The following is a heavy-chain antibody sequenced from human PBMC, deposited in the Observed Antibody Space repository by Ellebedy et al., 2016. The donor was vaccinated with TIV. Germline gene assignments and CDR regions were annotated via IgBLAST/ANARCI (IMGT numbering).Heavy chain of an antibody. CDR3: ARDRITRLDY. J-gene: IGHJ4*02. V-gene: IGHV3-74*01. Sequence: GESLKISCAVSGFISSSYWMHWVRQVPGKGLVWVSRINSDGSATSYADSVKGRFTISRDNAKNTLYLQMNSLRAEDTAVYYCARDRITRLDYWGQGTLVTVSS. CDR2: INSDGSAT. CDR1: GFISSSYW. D-gene: IGHD1-14*01.